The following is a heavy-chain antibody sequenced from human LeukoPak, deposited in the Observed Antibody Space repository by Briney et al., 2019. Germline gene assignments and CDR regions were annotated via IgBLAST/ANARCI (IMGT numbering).Heavy chain of an antibody. V-gene: IGHV4-38-2*01. CDR3: VRENGIADDKATMAKFSKTQVKYYYYMDV. J-gene: IGHJ6*03. D-gene: IGHD4/OR15-4a*01. Sequence: PSETLSLTCAVSAYSISNGYYWGWIRQPPGKGLEWIGSIYHSGSTYYNPSLKSRVTISVDTSKNQFSLKLSSVTAADAAVYYCVRENGIADDKATMAKFSKTQVKYYYYMDVWGKGTTVTVSS. CDR2: IYHSGST. CDR1: AYSISNGYY.